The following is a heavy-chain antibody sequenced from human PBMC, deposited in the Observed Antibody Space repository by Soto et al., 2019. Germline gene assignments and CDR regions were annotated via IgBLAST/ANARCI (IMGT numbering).Heavy chain of an antibody. Sequence: SVKVSCKASGGTFSSYAISWVRQAPGQGLEWMGGIIPIFGTANYAQKFQGRVTITADESTSTAYMELSSLRSEDTAVYYCARPTYYYDSSGLNHDAFDIWGQGTMVTVSS. CDR3: ARPTYYYDSSGLNHDAFDI. D-gene: IGHD3-22*01. CDR1: GGTFSSYA. CDR2: IIPIFGTA. J-gene: IGHJ3*02. V-gene: IGHV1-69*13.